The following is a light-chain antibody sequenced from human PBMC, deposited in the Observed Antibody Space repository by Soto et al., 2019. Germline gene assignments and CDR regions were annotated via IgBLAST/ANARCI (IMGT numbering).Light chain of an antibody. CDR2: AAS. CDR1: QTISSY. J-gene: IGKJ2*01. V-gene: IGKV1-39*01. CDR3: QQSHGIPYT. Sequence: DIQMTQSPSSLSASVGDRVTITCRASQTISSYLNWYQQKPGKAPKLLIYAASSLQSGVPSRFSGSGSRTDFTLTISCLQPEDFATYYCQQSHGIPYTFGQGTKLEI.